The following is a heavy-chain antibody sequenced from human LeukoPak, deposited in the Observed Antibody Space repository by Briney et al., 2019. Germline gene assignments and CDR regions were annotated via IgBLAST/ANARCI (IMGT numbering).Heavy chain of an antibody. D-gene: IGHD3-10*01. CDR2: INPSGDST. J-gene: IGHJ4*02. CDR3: AVRAVRGVMGFDY. CDR1: RYTFTRYY. Sequence: ASVKVSCKASRYTFTRYYMHWVRQAPGQGLEWMGIINPSGDSTTYAQKFQGRVTMTGDTSTSTVYMELYSLTSEDTAVYYCAVRAVRGVMGFDYWGQGTQVTVSS. V-gene: IGHV1-46*01.